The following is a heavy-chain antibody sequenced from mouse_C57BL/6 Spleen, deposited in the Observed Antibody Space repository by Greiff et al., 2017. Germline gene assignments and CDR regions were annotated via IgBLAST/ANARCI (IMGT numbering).Heavy chain of an antibody. V-gene: IGHV1-15*01. CDR2: IDPETGGT. D-gene: IGHD2-4*01. CDR3: TRDYYDYDDYAMDY. J-gene: IGHJ4*01. CDR1: GFTFTDYE. Sequence: QVQLMESGAELVRPGASLTLSCKASGFTFTDYEMHWVQQTPVHGLEWIGAIDPETGGTAYNQKFKGKAILTADKSSSTAYMELRSLTSEDSAVYYCTRDYYDYDDYAMDYWGQGTSVTVSS.